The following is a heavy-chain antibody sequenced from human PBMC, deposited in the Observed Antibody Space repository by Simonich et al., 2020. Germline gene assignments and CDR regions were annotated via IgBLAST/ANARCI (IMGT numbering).Heavy chain of an antibody. CDR1: GFTFSSYS. V-gene: IGHV3-21*01. CDR3: ARWIAVAGTGAYGMDV. Sequence: EVQLVESGGGLVKPGGSLRLSCAASGFTFSSYSMNWVRQAPGKGLEWVSSISSSSSYIYYADSVKVRFTNSRDNAKNSLYLQMNSLRAEDTAVYYCARWIAVAGTGAYGMDVWGQGTTVTVSS. D-gene: IGHD6-19*01. CDR2: ISSSSSYI. J-gene: IGHJ6*02.